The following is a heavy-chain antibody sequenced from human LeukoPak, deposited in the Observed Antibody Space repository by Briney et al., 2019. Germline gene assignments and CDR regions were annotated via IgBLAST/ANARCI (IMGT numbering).Heavy chain of an antibody. J-gene: IGHJ5*01. CDR3: ARRYRSGNYYRDDS. Sequence: SETLSLTCTVSGGSISSDDYYWSWIRQPPGKGLEWIGYIYYSGSTYYNPSLMGRVTISVDTSKNEFTLKATSVTAADTAVYYCARRYRSGNYYRDDSWGQGTLVTVSS. D-gene: IGHD3-10*01. CDR1: GGSISSDDYY. V-gene: IGHV4-30-4*01. CDR2: IYYSGST.